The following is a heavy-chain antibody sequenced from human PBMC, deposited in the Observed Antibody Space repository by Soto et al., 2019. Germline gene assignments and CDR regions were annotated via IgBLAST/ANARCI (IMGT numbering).Heavy chain of an antibody. CDR1: GGTFSSYA. Sequence: QVQLVQSGAEVKKPGSSVKVSCKASGGTFSSYAISWVRQAPGQGLEWMGGIIPIFGTANYAQKFQGRVTITADESTSTAYMELSSLRSEDTAVYYCAREDTAMVMDYYYYYGMDVWGQGTTVTVSS. D-gene: IGHD5-18*01. CDR3: AREDTAMVMDYYYYYGMDV. CDR2: IIPIFGTA. V-gene: IGHV1-69*12. J-gene: IGHJ6*02.